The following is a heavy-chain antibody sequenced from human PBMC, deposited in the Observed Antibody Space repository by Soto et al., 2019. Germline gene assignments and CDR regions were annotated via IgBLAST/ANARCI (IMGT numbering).Heavy chain of an antibody. V-gene: IGHV4-4*02. CDR3: ARVLGVGSGSSPHHDAFDI. CDR1: GGSISSSNW. J-gene: IGHJ3*02. Sequence: SETLSLTCAVSGGSISSSNWWSWVRQPPGKGLEWIGEIDHSGSTSYNPSLKSRVTISVDKSKNQFSLKLSSVTAADTAVYYCARVLGVGSGSSPHHDAFDIWGQGTMVTV. D-gene: IGHD3-10*01. CDR2: IDHSGST.